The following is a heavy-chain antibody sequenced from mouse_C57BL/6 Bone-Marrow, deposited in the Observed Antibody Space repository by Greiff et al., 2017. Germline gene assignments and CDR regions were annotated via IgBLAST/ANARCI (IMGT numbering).Heavy chain of an antibody. D-gene: IGHD1-1*01. CDR3: ARSSTTVVGFDV. CDR2: IRNKANGYTT. J-gene: IGHJ1*03. CDR1: GFTFTDYY. Sequence: EVQVVESGGGLVQPGGSLSLSCAASGFTFTDYYMSWIRQPPGKALEWLGFIRNKANGYTTEYSASVKGRFTISRDNSQSILYLQMNALRAEDTATYYCARSSTTVVGFDVWGTGTTVTVSS. V-gene: IGHV7-3*01.